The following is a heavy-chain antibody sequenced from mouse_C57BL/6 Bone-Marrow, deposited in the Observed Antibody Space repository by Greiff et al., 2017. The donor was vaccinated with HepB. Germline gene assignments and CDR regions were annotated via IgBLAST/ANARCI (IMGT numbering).Heavy chain of an antibody. CDR1: GYTFTDYY. CDR2: INPYNGGT. V-gene: IGHV1-19*01. CDR3: ARDGYRPWFAY. Sequence: VQLQQSGPVLVKPGASVKMSCKASGYTFTDYYMNWVKQSHGKSLEWIGVINPYNGGTSYNQKFKGKATLTVDKSSSTAYMELNSLTSEDSAVYYCARDGYRPWFAYWGQGTLVTVSA. D-gene: IGHD2-3*01. J-gene: IGHJ3*01.